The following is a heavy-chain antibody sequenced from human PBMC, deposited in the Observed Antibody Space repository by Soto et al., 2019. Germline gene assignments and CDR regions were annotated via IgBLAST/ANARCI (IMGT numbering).Heavy chain of an antibody. CDR1: GYTFTSYY. CDR2: INPSGGSA. D-gene: IGHD5-12*01. J-gene: IGHJ4*02. Sequence: QVQLVQSGAEVKKPRASVKVSCKASGYTFTSYYMHWVRQAPGQGLERMGIINPSGGSASYAQKFQSRVTLTRDMSTSRVYMELRSLRSEDTAVYYCASDLRHSGYVWLYDDYWGQGTLVTVSS. CDR3: ASDLRHSGYVWLYDDY. V-gene: IGHV1-46*01.